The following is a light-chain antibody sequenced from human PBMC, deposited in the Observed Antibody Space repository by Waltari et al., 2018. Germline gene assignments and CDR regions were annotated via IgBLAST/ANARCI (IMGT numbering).Light chain of an antibody. V-gene: IGKV3-20*01. Sequence: EMVLTQSPGPLSLSPGERATLSCRASQSVSRALAWYQQNPGQAPRLLIYGASNRATGIPDRFSGSGSGTDFSLIISRLEPEDFAVYYCQHYVSLPVTFGQGTKVEIK. CDR3: QHYVSLPVT. CDR1: QSVSRA. CDR2: GAS. J-gene: IGKJ1*01.